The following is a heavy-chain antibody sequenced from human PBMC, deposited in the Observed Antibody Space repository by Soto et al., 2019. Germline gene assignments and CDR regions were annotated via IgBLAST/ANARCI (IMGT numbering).Heavy chain of an antibody. D-gene: IGHD3-10*01. V-gene: IGHV2-5*01. CDR1: GFSLTTGAVG. CDR2: VYATKDI. Sequence: QITLKESGPTLVKPTQTLTLTCTFSGFSLTTGAVGVGWIRQPPGKALEWLALVYATKDIRYSPSLKNRLTITMDTYKLQVVQTMTNMVPADTATFSFAPGRSVGSTYFFKYWAEGTLVTVSS. CDR3: APGRSVGSTYFFKY. J-gene: IGHJ4*02.